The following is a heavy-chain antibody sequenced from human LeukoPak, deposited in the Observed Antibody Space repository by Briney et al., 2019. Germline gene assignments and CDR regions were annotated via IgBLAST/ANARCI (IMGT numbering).Heavy chain of an antibody. CDR1: VGSFSGYS. CDR3: ARVRYAGSHDYDYYMDG. V-gene: IGHV4-34*01. CDR2: IAPSGSS. J-gene: IGHJ6*03. Sequence: SETLSLTCAVSVGSFSGYSWSWIRQSPGKGLEWIGDIAPSGSSNCNPSLKSRVTISVDTSKNQFSLKLTSVTAADTAVYYCARVRYAGSHDYDYYMDGWDKGTSVTVSS. D-gene: IGHD1-26*01.